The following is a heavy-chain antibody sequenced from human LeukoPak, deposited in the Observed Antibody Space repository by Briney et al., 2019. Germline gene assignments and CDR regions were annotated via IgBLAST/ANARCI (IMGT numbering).Heavy chain of an antibody. CDR1: GFTFSSYA. CDR3: ARDRENTYYDFWYPYYMDV. Sequence: GGSLRLSCAASGFTFSSYAMSWVRQAPGKGLEWVSAISGGGGSTYYADSVKGRFTISRDNSKNTLYLQMNSLRAEDTAVYYCARDRENTYYDFWYPYYMDVWGKGTTVTVSS. D-gene: IGHD3-3*01. V-gene: IGHV3-23*01. CDR2: ISGGGGST. J-gene: IGHJ6*03.